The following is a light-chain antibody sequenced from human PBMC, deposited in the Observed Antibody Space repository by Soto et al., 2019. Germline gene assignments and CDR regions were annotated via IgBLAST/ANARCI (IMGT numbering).Light chain of an antibody. J-gene: IGKJ1*01. CDR3: QQYNNSTWT. CDR2: GAS. CDR1: QSISDT. V-gene: IGKV3-15*01. Sequence: EIVITQSPATLSVSPGGRATLSCRASQSISDTLAWYQQKPGQAPRILIHGASTRETGFLARFSGSGSGTEFTLTISSLQSEDFAVYYCQQYNNSTWTFGQGTKVDIK.